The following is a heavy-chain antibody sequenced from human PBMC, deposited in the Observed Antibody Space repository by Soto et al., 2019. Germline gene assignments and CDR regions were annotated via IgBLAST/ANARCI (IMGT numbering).Heavy chain of an antibody. CDR1: GFTFSDYY. CDR3: ARAPTGRYDFWSGSNYYHYGMDV. J-gene: IGHJ6*02. D-gene: IGHD3-3*01. CDR2: ISGTGSYT. Sequence: NPGGSLRLSCAVSGFTFSDYYMSWIRQAPGKGLEWLSYISGTGSYTNYADSVKGRFTISRDNAKNSLYLQMNSLRAEDTAMYYCARAPTGRYDFWSGSNYYHYGMDVWGQGTTVTVSS. V-gene: IGHV3-11*06.